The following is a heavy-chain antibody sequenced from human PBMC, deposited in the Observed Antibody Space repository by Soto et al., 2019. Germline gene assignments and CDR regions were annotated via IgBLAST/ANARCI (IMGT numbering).Heavy chain of an antibody. J-gene: IGHJ6*02. CDR2: IWYDGSNK. Sequence: QVQLVESGGGVVQPGRSLRLSCAASGFTFSSYGMHWVRQAPGKGLEWVAVIWYDGSNKYYADSVKGRFTISGDNSKNTLYLQMNSLRAEDTAVYYCARSRQPDTFGYYYYGMDVWGQGTTVTVSS. V-gene: IGHV3-33*01. CDR1: GFTFSSYG. CDR3: ARSRQPDTFGYYYYGMDV. D-gene: IGHD3-16*01.